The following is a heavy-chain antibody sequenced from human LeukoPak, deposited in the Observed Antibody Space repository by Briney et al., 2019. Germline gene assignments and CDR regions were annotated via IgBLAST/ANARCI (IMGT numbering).Heavy chain of an antibody. CDR1: GGSITSPSYY. V-gene: IGHV4-39*07. J-gene: IGHJ4*02. Sequence: PSETLSLTCTASGGSITSPSYYWGWVRQPPGKGLEWIGNIYYSGRTYYNPSLRSRVTISVDTSKNQFSLKLSSVTAADTAVYYCARDGGTGTTSPFDYWGQGTLVTVSS. CDR2: IYYSGRT. D-gene: IGHD1-1*01. CDR3: ARDGGTGTTSPFDY.